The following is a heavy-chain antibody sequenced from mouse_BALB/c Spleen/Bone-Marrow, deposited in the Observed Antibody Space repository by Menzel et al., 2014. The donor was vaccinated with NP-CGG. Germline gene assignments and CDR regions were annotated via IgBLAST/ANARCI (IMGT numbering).Heavy chain of an antibody. J-gene: IGHJ4*01. CDR2: IYPGDGDT. V-gene: IGHV1-82*01. D-gene: IGHD2-3*01. CDR1: DYAFSTSW. CDR3: ARSDGYRAMDY. Sequence: VQLQQSGPELVKPGASVKISCKAPDYAFSTSWMNWVKQRPGQGLEWIGRIYPGDGDTYYNGKFKGKATLTADKSSSTAYMQLSSLTSVDSAVYFCARSDGYRAMDYWGQGTSVTVSS.